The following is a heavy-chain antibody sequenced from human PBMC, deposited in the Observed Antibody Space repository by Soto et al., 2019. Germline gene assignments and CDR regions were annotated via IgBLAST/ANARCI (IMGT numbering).Heavy chain of an antibody. CDR2: IKSKTDGGTT. CDR3: RVVPAAMNSRLAMDTYNWFDP. Sequence: GGSLRLSCAASGFTFSNAWMNWVRQAPGKGLEWVGRIKSKTDGGTTDYAAPVKGRFTISRYDSKNTLYLQMNSLKTEDTAVYYCRVVPAAMNSRLAMDTYNWFDPWGQGTLVTVSS. V-gene: IGHV3-15*07. D-gene: IGHD2-2*01. J-gene: IGHJ5*02. CDR1: GFTFSNAW.